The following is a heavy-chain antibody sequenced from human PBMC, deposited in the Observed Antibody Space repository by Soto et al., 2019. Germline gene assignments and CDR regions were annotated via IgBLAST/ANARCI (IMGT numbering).Heavy chain of an antibody. CDR2: INHSGST. CDR3: ARRDYDYIWGSYRDPTVAFDI. V-gene: IGHV4-34*01. Sequence: SETLSLTCAVYGGSFSGYYWSWIRQPPGKGLEWIGEINHSGSTNYNPSLKSRVTISVDTSKNRFSLMLSSVTAADSAVYYCARRDYDYIWGSYRDPTVAFDIWGQGTMVTVSS. CDR1: GGSFSGYY. D-gene: IGHD3-16*02. J-gene: IGHJ3*02.